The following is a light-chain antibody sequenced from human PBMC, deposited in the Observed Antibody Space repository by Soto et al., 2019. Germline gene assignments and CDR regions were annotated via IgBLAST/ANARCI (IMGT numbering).Light chain of an antibody. CDR1: QTISSW. CDR3: QQRYRWPPIT. CDR2: KAS. Sequence: DIQMTQSPSTLSGSVGDRVTITCRASQTISSWLAWYQQKPGKAPKLLIYKASTLKSGVPSRFSGSGSGTEFTLTISSLQPDDFATYYCQQRYRWPPITFGQGTRLDNK. V-gene: IGKV1-5*03. J-gene: IGKJ5*01.